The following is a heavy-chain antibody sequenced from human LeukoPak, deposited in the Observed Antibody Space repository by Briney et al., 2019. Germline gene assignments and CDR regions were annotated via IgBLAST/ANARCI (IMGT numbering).Heavy chain of an antibody. CDR3: ASLQLNSRGRSYYFDY. D-gene: IGHD6-19*01. Sequence: ASVKVSCKASGYTFTSYDINWVRQATGQGLEWMGWMNPNSGNTGYAQKFQGRVTMTRDTSISTAYMELSSRRSEDTAVYYCASLQLNSRGRSYYFDYWGQGTLVTVSS. J-gene: IGHJ4*02. CDR2: MNPNSGNT. CDR1: GYTFTSYD. V-gene: IGHV1-8*01.